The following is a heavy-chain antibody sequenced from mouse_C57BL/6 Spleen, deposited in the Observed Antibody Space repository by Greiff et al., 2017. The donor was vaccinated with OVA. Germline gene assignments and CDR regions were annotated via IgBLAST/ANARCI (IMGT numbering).Heavy chain of an antibody. V-gene: IGHV5-4*01. CDR1: GFTFSSYA. Sequence: EVQLVESGGGLVKPGGSLKLSCAAPGFTFSSYAMSWVRQTPEKRLEWVATISDGGSYTYYPDNVKGRFTISRDNARNNLYLQMSHLKSEDTAMYYCARDGNWDYFDYWGQGTTLTVSS. J-gene: IGHJ2*01. D-gene: IGHD4-1*01. CDR3: ARDGNWDYFDY. CDR2: ISDGGSYT.